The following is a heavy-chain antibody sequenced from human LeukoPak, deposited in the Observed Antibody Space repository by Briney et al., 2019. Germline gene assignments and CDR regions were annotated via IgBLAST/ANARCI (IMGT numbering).Heavy chain of an antibody. D-gene: IGHD3-3*01. J-gene: IGHJ4*02. Sequence: ASVKVSCKASGYTFTSYDINWVRQATGQGLERMGWMNPNSGNTGYAQKFQGRVTMTRNTSISTAYMELSSLRSEDTAVYYCARGRQGNFGVVINYWGQGTLVTVSS. CDR1: GYTFTSYD. CDR2: MNPNSGNT. CDR3: ARGRQGNFGVVINY. V-gene: IGHV1-8*01.